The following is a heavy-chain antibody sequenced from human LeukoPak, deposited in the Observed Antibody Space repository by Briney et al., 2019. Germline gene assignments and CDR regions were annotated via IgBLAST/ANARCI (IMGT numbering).Heavy chain of an antibody. D-gene: IGHD3-10*01. CDR1: GFTFSSYA. Sequence: GGSLRLSCAASGFTFSSYAMSWVRQAPGKGLEWVSAISGSGGSTYYADSVKGRFTISRDNAKNSLYLQMNSLRAEDTAVYYCARDFTMVRGVIITEPLDYWGQGTLVTVSS. J-gene: IGHJ4*02. CDR2: ISGSGGST. CDR3: ARDFTMVRGVIITEPLDY. V-gene: IGHV3-23*01.